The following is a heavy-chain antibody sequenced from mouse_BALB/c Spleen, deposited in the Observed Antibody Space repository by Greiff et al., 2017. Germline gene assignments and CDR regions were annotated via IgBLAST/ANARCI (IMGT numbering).Heavy chain of an antibody. CDR2: INPGSGGT. CDR3: ARPHYYGSSSWFAY. Sequence: LQESGAELVRPGTSVKVSCKASGYAFTNYLMEWVKQRPGQGLEWIGVINPGSGGTNYNEKFKGKATLTADKSSSTAYMQLSSLTSDDSAVYFCARPHYYGSSSWFAYWGQGTLVTVS. D-gene: IGHD1-1*01. J-gene: IGHJ3*01. V-gene: IGHV1-54*01. CDR1: GYAFTNYL.